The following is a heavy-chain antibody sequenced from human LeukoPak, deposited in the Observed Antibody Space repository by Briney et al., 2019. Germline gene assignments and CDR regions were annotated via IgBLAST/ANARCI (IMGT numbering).Heavy chain of an antibody. CDR3: ASTAKSGYSYYYYYMDV. CDR1: GGSISSGGYY. D-gene: IGHD5-12*01. Sequence: PSQTLSLTCTVSGGSISSGGYYWSWIRQHPGKGLEWIGYIYYSGSTYYNPSLKSRVTISVDTSKNQFSLKLSSVTAADTAVYYCASTAKSGYSYYYYYMDVWGKGTTVTVSS. J-gene: IGHJ6*03. V-gene: IGHV4-31*03. CDR2: IYYSGST.